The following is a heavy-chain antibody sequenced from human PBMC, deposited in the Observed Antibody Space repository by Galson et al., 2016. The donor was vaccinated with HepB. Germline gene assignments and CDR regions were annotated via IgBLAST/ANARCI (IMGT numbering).Heavy chain of an antibody. CDR3: ASYFGGDWYNNLADAFDI. J-gene: IGHJ3*02. Sequence: SETLSLTCTVSSGSISSSRYYWGWIRQPPGKGLEWIGSVYYSGTAYYDPSLKSRVSISVDTSKNQFSLRLSAVTAGDTAWYFCASYFGGDWYNNLADAFDIWGRGTMVTVSS. CDR1: SGSISSSRYY. D-gene: IGHD2-21*01. CDR2: VYYSGTA. V-gene: IGHV4-39*01.